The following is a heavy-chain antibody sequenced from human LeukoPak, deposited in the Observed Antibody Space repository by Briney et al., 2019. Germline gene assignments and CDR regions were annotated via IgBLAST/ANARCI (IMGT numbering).Heavy chain of an antibody. Sequence: ASVTVSCTASGYTFATYGISWVRQAPGQGLEWMGWISAYNGNTDYAQKLQGRVTMTTDTSTSTAYMELRSLRSDDTAVYYCARGVGRQLRPFDYWGQGTLVTVSS. V-gene: IGHV1-18*01. J-gene: IGHJ4*02. CDR1: GYTFATYG. CDR2: ISAYNGNT. CDR3: ARGVGRQLRPFDY. D-gene: IGHD1-7*01.